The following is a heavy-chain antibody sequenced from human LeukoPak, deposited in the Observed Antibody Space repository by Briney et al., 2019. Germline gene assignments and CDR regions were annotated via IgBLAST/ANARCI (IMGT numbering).Heavy chain of an antibody. Sequence: GASVNVSCTASGGTFSSYTISWVRQAPGQGLEWMGRINSVLGIANYAQKFQGRVKITADKSTSTAYMELSSLRSEDTAVYYCARVGRGDTLDYWGQGTLVTVSS. CDR3: ARVGRGDTLDY. CDR1: GGTFSSYT. J-gene: IGHJ4*02. D-gene: IGHD2-21*02. CDR2: INSVLGIA. V-gene: IGHV1-69*02.